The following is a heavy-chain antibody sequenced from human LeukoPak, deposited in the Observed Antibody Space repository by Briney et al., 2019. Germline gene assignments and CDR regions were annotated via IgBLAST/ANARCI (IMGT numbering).Heavy chain of an antibody. CDR2: INHSGST. CDR1: GGSISSSSYY. CDR3: ARPTYYYDSSGYSVYPYFQH. J-gene: IGHJ1*01. D-gene: IGHD3-22*01. V-gene: IGHV4-39*07. Sequence: PSETLSLTCTVSGGSISSSSYYWGWIRQPPGKGLEWIGEINHSGSTNYNPSLKSRVTMSVDTSKNQFSLKLSSVTAADTAVYYCARPTYYYDSSGYSVYPYFQHWGQGTLVTVSS.